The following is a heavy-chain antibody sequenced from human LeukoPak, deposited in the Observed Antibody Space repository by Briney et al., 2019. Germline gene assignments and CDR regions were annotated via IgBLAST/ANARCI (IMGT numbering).Heavy chain of an antibody. V-gene: IGHV3-53*01. J-gene: IGHJ4*02. CDR3: AKAQPLYGSGNLGPLDY. CDR2: IYSGAST. CDR1: GFIVSSNY. Sequence: GGSLRLPCAASGFIVSSNYMSWVRQAPGKGLQWVSVIYSGASTYYADSVKGRFTISRDNSKNTLYLQMNSLRAEDTAVYYCAKAQPLYGSGNLGPLDYWGQGTLVTVSS. D-gene: IGHD3-10*01.